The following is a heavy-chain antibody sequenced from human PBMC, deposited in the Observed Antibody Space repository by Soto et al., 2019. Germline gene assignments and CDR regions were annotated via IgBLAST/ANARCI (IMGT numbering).Heavy chain of an antibody. V-gene: IGHV5-10-1*01. J-gene: IGHJ4*02. Sequence: DVQLMPPGAEVKKPGWSLRISCKGSGYSFTSYWISWVRQMPGKGLEGMGRLDTSDAYSNYIPSFHGHVTISADKSISTAYLKWSILKASDTAMYYCARHTLYSDGSGYWGQGTRVTVSS. CDR1: GYSFTSYW. CDR3: ARHTLYSDGSGY. CDR2: LDTSDAYS. D-gene: IGHD5-18*01.